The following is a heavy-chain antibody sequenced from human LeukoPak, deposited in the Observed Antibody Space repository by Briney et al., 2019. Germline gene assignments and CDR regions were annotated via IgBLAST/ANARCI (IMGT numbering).Heavy chain of an antibody. CDR2: ISAYNGNT. D-gene: IGHD4-17*01. CDR3: ARVRGSTVTTSREYYFDY. V-gene: IGHV1-18*04. CDR1: GYTFTIYG. J-gene: IGHJ4*02. Sequence: ASVKVSCKASGYTFTIYGISWVRQAPGQGLEWMGWISAYNGNTNYAQKLQGRVTMTTDTSTSTASMELRSLRSDDTAVYYCARVRGSTVTTSREYYFDYWGQGTLVTVSS.